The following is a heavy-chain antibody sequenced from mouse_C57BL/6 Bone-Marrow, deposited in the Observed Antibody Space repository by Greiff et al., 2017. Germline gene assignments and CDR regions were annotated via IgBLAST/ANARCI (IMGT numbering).Heavy chain of an antibody. CDR1: GYTFTDHT. CDR2: IYPRDGST. D-gene: IGHD2-2*01. J-gene: IGHJ2*01. Sequence: VQLQQSDAELVKPGASVKLSCKVSGYTFTDHTIHWMKQRPEQGLEWIGYIYPRDGSTKYNEKFKGKATLTADKSSSTAYMQLNSLTSEDSAVYFCARGGCLRRGRFDYWGQGTTLTVSS. CDR3: ARGGCLRRGRFDY. V-gene: IGHV1-78*01.